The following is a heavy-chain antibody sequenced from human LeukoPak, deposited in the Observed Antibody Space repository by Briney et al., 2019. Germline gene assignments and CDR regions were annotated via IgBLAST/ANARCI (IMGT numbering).Heavy chain of an antibody. CDR2: ISTSSSYI. CDR1: GFTFSSYS. J-gene: IGHJ4*02. V-gene: IGHV3-21*01. Sequence: GGSLRLSCAASGFTFSSYSMNWVRQAPGKGLEWVSFISTSSSYIYYADSVKGRFTISRDNAKSSLYLQMNSLRAEDTAVYYCARWGYSHDYWGQGTLVTVSS. CDR3: ARWGYSHDY. D-gene: IGHD5-18*01.